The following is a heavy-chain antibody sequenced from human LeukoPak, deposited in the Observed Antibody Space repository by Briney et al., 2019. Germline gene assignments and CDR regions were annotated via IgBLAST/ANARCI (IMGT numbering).Heavy chain of an antibody. Sequence: GGSLRLSCAASGFTFSSYAMSWVRQAPGKGLEWVSAISGSGGSTYYADSAKGRFTISRDNSKNTLYLQMNSLRAEDTAVYYCAKDQLVVSSWYYYWGQGTLVTVSS. CDR1: GFTFSSYA. J-gene: IGHJ4*02. CDR2: ISGSGGST. CDR3: AKDQLVVSSWYYY. D-gene: IGHD6-13*01. V-gene: IGHV3-23*01.